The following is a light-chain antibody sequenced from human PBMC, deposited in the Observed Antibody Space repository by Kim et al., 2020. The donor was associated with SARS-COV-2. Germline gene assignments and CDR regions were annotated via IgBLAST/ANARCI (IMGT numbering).Light chain of an antibody. CDR2: QDT. Sequence: SYELTQPPSVSVSPGQTARITCSGRNLGDKYVCWYQQKPGRSPVLLIYQDTKRPSGIPERFSGSNSGDTATLTISGTQAMDEADYYCQAWDRSTAVFGGG. CDR3: QAWDRSTAV. J-gene: IGLJ2*01. V-gene: IGLV3-1*01. CDR1: NLGDKY.